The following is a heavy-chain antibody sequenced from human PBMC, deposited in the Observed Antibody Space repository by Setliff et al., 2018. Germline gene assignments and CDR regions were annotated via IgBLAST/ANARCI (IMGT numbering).Heavy chain of an antibody. D-gene: IGHD3-3*01. CDR3: ARTYKLWSGYFDY. CDR2: INHSGST. J-gene: IGHJ4*02. V-gene: IGHV4-34*01. Sequence: LSLTCAVYGGSFSGYYWSWIRQPPGRGLEWIGEINHSGSTNNNPSLKSRVTISVDTSKNQFSLKLSSVTAADTAVYYCARTYKLWSGYFDYWGQGTLVTVSS. CDR1: GGSFSGYY.